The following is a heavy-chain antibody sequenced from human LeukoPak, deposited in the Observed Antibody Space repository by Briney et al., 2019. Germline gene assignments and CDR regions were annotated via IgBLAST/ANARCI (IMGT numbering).Heavy chain of an antibody. CDR3: AKDGRTGYPFDS. CDR1: EFSVGSNY. CDR2: IYSGGST. V-gene: IGHV3-66*01. Sequence: PGGSLRLSCAASEFSVGSNYMTWVRQAPGKGLEWVSLIYSGGSTYYADSVKGRFTISRDTSKNTLYLQMNSLRPEDTAVYYCAKDGRTGYPFDSWGQGTLVTVSS. J-gene: IGHJ4*02. D-gene: IGHD1-1*01.